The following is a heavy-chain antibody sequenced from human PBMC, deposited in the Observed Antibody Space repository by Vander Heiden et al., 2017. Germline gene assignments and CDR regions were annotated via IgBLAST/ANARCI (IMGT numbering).Heavy chain of an antibody. CDR3: AHLHDFGEDNWFDP. CDR1: GFSLSTTGVG. V-gene: IGHV2-5*02. CDR2: TYWDDDK. J-gene: IGHJ5*02. Sequence: QITLKESGPTLVKPTQTLTLTCTFSGFSLSTTGVGVGWIRQPPGKALEWLAVTYWDDDKRYSPSLKSRLTVTKDTSKNQVVFRMTNMDPVDTGTYYCAHLHDFGEDNWFDPWGQGTLGTVSS. D-gene: IGHD4-17*01.